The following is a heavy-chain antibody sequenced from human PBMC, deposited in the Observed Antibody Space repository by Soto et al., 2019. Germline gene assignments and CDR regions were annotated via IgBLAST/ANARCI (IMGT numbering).Heavy chain of an antibody. Sequence: PSETLSLTCTVSGGSISSGGYYWSWIRQHPGKGLEWIGYIYYSGSTYYNPSLKSRVTISVDTSKNQFSLKLSSVTAADTAVYYCARSYCSSTSCYNWFDLWGQGTLVTVSS. CDR3: ARSYCSSTSCYNWFDL. D-gene: IGHD2-2*01. CDR2: IYYSGST. J-gene: IGHJ5*02. V-gene: IGHV4-31*03. CDR1: GGSISSGGYY.